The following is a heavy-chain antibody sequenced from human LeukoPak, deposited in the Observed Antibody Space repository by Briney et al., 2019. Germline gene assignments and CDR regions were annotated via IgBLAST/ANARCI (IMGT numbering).Heavy chain of an antibody. J-gene: IGHJ4*02. CDR1: GGSISSSSYY. V-gene: IGHV4-39*07. CDR3: ARRQRDFDY. CDR2: IFNSGGT. Sequence: SETLSLTCTVSGGSISSSSYYWDWIRQPPGKGLEYIGSIFNSGGTSYNPSLKSRVTISVDTSKNQFSLKLSSVTAADTAVYYCARRQRDFDYWGQGTLVTVSS.